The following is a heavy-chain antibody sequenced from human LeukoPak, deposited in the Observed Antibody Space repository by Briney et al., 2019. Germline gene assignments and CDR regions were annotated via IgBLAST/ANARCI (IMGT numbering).Heavy chain of an antibody. D-gene: IGHD1-14*01. CDR2: ISYDGSNK. Sequence: GGSLRLSCAASGFTFSSYAMHWIRQAPGKGLEWVAVISYDGSNKYYADSVKGRFTISRDNSKNTLYLQMNSLRAEDTAVYYCARGYVFRHRLKKNYFDYWGQGTLVTVSS. J-gene: IGHJ4*02. CDR3: ARGYVFRHRLKKNYFDY. CDR1: GFTFSSYA. V-gene: IGHV3-30*04.